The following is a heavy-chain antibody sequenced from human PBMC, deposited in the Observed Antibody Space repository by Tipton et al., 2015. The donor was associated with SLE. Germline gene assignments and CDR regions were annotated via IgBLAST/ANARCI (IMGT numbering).Heavy chain of an antibody. CDR2: IYTDGTT. CDR1: GFTFTSYA. D-gene: IGHD3-10*01. CDR3: ARDPYGSGSGYYGMDV. J-gene: IGHJ6*02. V-gene: IGHV3-23*03. Sequence: SLRLSCAASGFTFTSYAMNWVRQVPGKGLEWVSVIYTDGTTYYADSVKGRFTISRDTSKNTVSLQMNSLRNEDTALYYCARDPYGSGSGYYGMDVWGQGTTVTVSS.